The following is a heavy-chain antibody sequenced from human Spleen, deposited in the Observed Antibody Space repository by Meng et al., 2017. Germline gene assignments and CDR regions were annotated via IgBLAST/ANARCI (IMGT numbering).Heavy chain of an antibody. D-gene: IGHD3-22*01. J-gene: IGHJ4*02. CDR3: ARVHYYDTSGYILFDY. CDR2: TYYRSKWYN. CDR1: GDSVPRNSAA. V-gene: IGHV6-1*01. Sequence: VQPQHSGPGLVKPSQTLSLTCAISGDSVPRNSAAWNWIRQSPSRGLEWLGRTYYRSKWYNDYAVSVKSRITINPDTSKNQFSLQLNSVTPEDTAVYYCARVHYYDTSGYILFDYWGQGTLVTVSS.